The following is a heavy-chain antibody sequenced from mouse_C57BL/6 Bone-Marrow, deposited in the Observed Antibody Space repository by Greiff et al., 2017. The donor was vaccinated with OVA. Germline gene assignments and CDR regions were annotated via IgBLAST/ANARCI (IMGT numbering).Heavy chain of an antibody. D-gene: IGHD2-1*01. CDR3: ARGYYGNDWYFDV. CDR1: GYSITSGYY. Sequence: VQLKESGPGLVKPSQSLSLTCSVTGYSITSGYYWNWIRQFPGNKLEWMGYISYDGSNNYNPSLKNRISITRDTSKNQFFLKLNSVTTEDTATYYCARGYYGNDWYFDVGGTGTTVTVSS. J-gene: IGHJ1*03. V-gene: IGHV3-6*01. CDR2: ISYDGSN.